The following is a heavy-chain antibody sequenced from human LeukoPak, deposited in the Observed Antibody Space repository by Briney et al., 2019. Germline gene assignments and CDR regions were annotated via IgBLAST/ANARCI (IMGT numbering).Heavy chain of an antibody. D-gene: IGHD6-13*01. CDR3: AREVAAAGTHYYYMDV. CDR1: GFTFSSYG. Sequence: GGSLRLSCAASGFTFSSYGMHWVRQAPGKGLEWVAFIRYDGSNKYYADSVKGRFTISRDNAKNSLYLQMNSLRAEDTAVYYCAREVAAAGTHYYYMDVWGKGTTVTVSS. CDR2: IRYDGSNK. V-gene: IGHV3-30*02. J-gene: IGHJ6*03.